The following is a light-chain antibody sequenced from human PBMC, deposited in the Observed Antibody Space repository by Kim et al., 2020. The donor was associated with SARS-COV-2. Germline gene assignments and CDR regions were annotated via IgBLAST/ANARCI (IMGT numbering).Light chain of an antibody. CDR2: RDK. Sequence: SYELTQPLSVSVALGQTATITCGGNILGSKNVHWYQQKPGQAPVLVIYRDKNRASGIPERFSGSNSGNTATLTISRAQVGDEADYYCQVWHSSAGVFGGGTQLTVL. CDR3: QVWHSSAGV. J-gene: IGLJ2*01. CDR1: ILGSKN. V-gene: IGLV3-9*01.